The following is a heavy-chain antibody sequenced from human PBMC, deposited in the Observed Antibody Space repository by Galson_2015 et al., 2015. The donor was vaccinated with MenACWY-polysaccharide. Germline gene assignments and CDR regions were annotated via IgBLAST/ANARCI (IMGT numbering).Heavy chain of an antibody. J-gene: IGHJ4*02. CDR3: AKGLGSFDF. D-gene: IGHD3-10*01. V-gene: IGHV3-23*01. Sequence: SLRLSCAASGFPFSCYAMTWVRQAPGKGLEWVSTFSGTDDNTYYAASVKGRFTISRDNSKNTLYLQMNSLRAEDTAIYYCAKGLGSFDFWGQGTLVTASS. CDR1: GFPFSCYA. CDR2: FSGTDDNT.